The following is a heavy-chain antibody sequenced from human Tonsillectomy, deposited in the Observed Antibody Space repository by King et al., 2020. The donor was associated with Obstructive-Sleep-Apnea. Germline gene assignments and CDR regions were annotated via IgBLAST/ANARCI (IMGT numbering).Heavy chain of an antibody. CDR3: ARVIWFGELINGMDV. J-gene: IGHJ6*02. CDR1: GGSISSSSYF. D-gene: IGHD3-10*01. Sequence: QMQLQESGPGLVKPSETLSLTCTVSGGSISSSSYFWGWIRQPPGKGLEWIGSIYYSGSTYYNPSLMSRVTISVDTSKNQFSLKLRSVAAADTAVYYCARVIWFGELINGMDVWGQGTTVTVSS. V-gene: IGHV4-39*07. CDR2: IYYSGST.